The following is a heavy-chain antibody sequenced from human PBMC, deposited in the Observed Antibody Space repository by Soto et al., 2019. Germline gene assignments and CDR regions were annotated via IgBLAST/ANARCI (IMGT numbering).Heavy chain of an antibody. V-gene: IGHV3-11*06. CDR1: GFTFSDYY. J-gene: IGHJ4*02. CDR3: ARTIEYSSSAWLY. CDR2: ISSSSSYT. D-gene: IGHD6-6*01. Sequence: PGGSLRLSCAASGFTFSDYYMSWIRQAPGKGLEWVSYISSSSSYTNYADSVKGRFTISRDNAKNSLYLQMNSLRAEDTAVYYCARTIEYSSSAWLYWRQGTLVTLSS.